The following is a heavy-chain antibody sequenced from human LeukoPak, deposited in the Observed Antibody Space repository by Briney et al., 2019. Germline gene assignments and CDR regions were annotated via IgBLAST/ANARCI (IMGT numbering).Heavy chain of an antibody. D-gene: IGHD3-16*01. CDR2: ISGTTTYT. CDR3: VRGDYDRPLNWFDP. CDR1: GFAFSDYY. J-gene: IGHJ5*02. V-gene: IGHV3-11*06. Sequence: GGSLRLSCAASGFAFSDYYMNWIRQAPGKGLEWVAYISGTTTYTNYADSVKGRFTISRDNAKNSLYLQMNSLRTEDTAVYYCVRGDYDRPLNWFDPWGLGTLVTVSS.